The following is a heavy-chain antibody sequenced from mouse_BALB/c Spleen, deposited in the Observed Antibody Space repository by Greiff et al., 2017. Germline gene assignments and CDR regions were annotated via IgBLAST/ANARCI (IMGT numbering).Heavy chain of an antibody. D-gene: IGHD1-1*01. J-gene: IGHJ2*01. CDR3: ATITN. Sequence: EVKLEESGAELVKPGASVKLSCTASGFNIKDTYMHWVKQRPEQGLEWIGRIDPANGNTKYDPKFQGKATITADTSSNTAYLQLSSLTSEDTAVYYCATITNWGQGTTLTVSS. CDR2: IDPANGNT. V-gene: IGHV14-3*02. CDR1: GFNIKDTY.